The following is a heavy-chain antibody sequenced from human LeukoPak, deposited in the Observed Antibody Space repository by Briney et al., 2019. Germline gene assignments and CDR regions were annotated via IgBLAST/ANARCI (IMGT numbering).Heavy chain of an antibody. CDR1: GCSISSGSYY. D-gene: IGHD6-19*01. CDR2: IYTSGST. CDR3: ARGSGEQWLVVWWSYGGSRDAFDI. J-gene: IGHJ3*02. Sequence: PSETLSLTCTVSGCSISSGSYYWSWIRQPAGKGLEWIGRIYTSGSTNYNPSLKSRVTTSADTSKNQFSLKLSSVTAADKAVYYCARGSGEQWLVVWWSYGGSRDAFDIWGQGTMVTVSS. V-gene: IGHV4-61*02.